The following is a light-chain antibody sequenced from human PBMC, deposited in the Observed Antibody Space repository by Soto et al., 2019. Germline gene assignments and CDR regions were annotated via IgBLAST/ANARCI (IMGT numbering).Light chain of an antibody. CDR1: SSNIGAAID. J-gene: IGLJ2*01. CDR3: QSYDNSLSGPV. V-gene: IGLV1-40*01. Sequence: QSVLTQPPSVSGAPGQRVTISCTGSSSNIGAAIDVHWYQKFPGTAPKLLIYANTNRPSGVPDRFSGSKSGTSASLAITGLQAEDEAGYYCQSYDNSLSGPVFGGGTKLTVL. CDR2: ANT.